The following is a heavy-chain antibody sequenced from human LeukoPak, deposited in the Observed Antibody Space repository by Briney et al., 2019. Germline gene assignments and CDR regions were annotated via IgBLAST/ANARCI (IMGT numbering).Heavy chain of an antibody. CDR1: GGSISSSSYY. J-gene: IGHJ4*02. CDR3: ARDYPITDY. D-gene: IGHD3-10*01. V-gene: IGHV4-39*07. Sequence: SETLSLTCTVSGGSISSSSYYWGWIRQPPGKGLEWIGSIYYSGSTYYNPSLKSRVTISVDTSKNQFSLKLSSVTAADTAVYYCARDYPITDYWGQGTLVTVSS. CDR2: IYYSGST.